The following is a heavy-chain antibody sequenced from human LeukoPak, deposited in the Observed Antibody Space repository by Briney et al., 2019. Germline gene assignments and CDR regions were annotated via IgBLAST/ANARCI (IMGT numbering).Heavy chain of an antibody. CDR1: GGTFSSYA. CDR3: AILAAADRRLYYYYYMDV. CDR2: IIPIFGTA. J-gene: IGHJ6*03. D-gene: IGHD6-13*01. V-gene: IGHV1-69*13. Sequence: SVKVSCKASGGTFSSYAISWVRQAPGQGLEWMGGIIPIFGTANYAQKFQGRVTITADESTSTAYMELSSLRSEDTAVYYCAILAAADRRLYYYYYMDVWGKGTTVAVSS.